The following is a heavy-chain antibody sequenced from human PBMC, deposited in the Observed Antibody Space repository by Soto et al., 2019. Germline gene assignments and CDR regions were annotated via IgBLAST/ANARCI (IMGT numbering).Heavy chain of an antibody. Sequence: GSGPTLVNPTETLTLTCTVSGFSLRNTRMGVSWIRQPPGKALEWLAHIFSNDEKSYTTSLKNRLTISQDTSKSQVVLTMTDLDPVDTATYYCARTLKFLPLDFWGQGTLVTVSS. D-gene: IGHD2-21*01. CDR2: IFSNDEK. J-gene: IGHJ4*02. V-gene: IGHV2-26*01. CDR3: ARTLKFLPLDF. CDR1: GFSLRNTRMG.